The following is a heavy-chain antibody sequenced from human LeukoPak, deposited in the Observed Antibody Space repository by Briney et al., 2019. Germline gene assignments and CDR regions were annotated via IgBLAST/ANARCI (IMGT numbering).Heavy chain of an antibody. CDR1: GFTFSSYS. D-gene: IGHD5-18*01. J-gene: IGHJ6*03. Sequence: PGGSLRPSCAASGFTFSSYSINWVRQAPGKGLEWVSSISSSSTYKYYADSVKGRFTVSRDNAKNSLYLQMNSLRAEDTAVYYCARDPFNTAMVTYYSMDVWGKGTTVTVSS. V-gene: IGHV3-21*01. CDR3: ARDPFNTAMVTYYSMDV. CDR2: ISSSSTYK.